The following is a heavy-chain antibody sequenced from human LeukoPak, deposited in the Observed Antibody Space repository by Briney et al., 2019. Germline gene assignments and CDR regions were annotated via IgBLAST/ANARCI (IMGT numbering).Heavy chain of an antibody. CDR2: ISSSSSTI. V-gene: IGHV3-48*01. D-gene: IGHD3-22*01. CDR1: GCTFSSYS. J-gene: IGHJ4*02. CDR3: ARDQIPTYKIFKIVVDPLDY. Sequence: GGSLRLSCAASGCTFSSYSMNWVRQAPGKGLEWVSYISSSSSTIYYADSVKGRFTISRDHAKNSLYLQMNSLRAEDTAVYYCARDQIPTYKIFKIVVDPLDYWGQGTLVTVSS.